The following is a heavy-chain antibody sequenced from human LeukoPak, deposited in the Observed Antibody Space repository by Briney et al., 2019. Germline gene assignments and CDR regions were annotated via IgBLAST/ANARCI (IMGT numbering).Heavy chain of an antibody. CDR2: INHSGST. Sequence: SETLSLTCAVYGGSFSGYYWSWIRQPPGKGLEWIGEINHSGSTNYHPSLKSRVTISVDTSKNQFSLKLSSVTAADTAVYYCARGAYYGSGSYYPYHYWGQGTLVTVSS. CDR1: GGSFSGYY. J-gene: IGHJ4*02. V-gene: IGHV4-34*01. D-gene: IGHD3-10*01. CDR3: ARGAYYGSGSYYPYHY.